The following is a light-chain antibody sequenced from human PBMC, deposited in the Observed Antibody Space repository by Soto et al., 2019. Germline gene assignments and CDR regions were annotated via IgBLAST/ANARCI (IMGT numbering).Light chain of an antibody. J-gene: IGKJ2*01. V-gene: IGKV3-15*01. CDR2: GAS. Sequence: EIVMTQSPATLSVSPGERATLSCRASQSISSNFAWYQRRPGQAPRLLIYGASARATGIPDRFSGSGSGTEFTPTISSLQSEDFAVYYCQQYNNWRPYTFGQGTKVEIK. CDR1: QSISSN. CDR3: QQYNNWRPYT.